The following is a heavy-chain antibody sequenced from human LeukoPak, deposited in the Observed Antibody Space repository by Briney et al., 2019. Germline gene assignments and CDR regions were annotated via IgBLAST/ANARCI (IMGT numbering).Heavy chain of an antibody. CDR3: ARVGYSPLLPFDY. CDR1: GYTFTAYY. D-gene: IGHD5-12*01. Sequence: ASVKVSCKASGYTFTAYYMHWVRQAPGQGREWMGWINPNSGGTNYAQKFQGRVSMTSDTSIRTAYMELSRLRPDDTAVYCCARVGYSPLLPFDYWGQGTLVTVSS. CDR2: INPNSGGT. J-gene: IGHJ4*02. V-gene: IGHV1-2*02.